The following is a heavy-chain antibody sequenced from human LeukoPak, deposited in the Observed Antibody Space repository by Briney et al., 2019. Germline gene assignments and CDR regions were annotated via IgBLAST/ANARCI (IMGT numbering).Heavy chain of an antibody. CDR1: GYSFTSYN. CDR2: MSPNSGNT. J-gene: IGHJ4*02. Sequence: EASVKVSCKASGYSFTSYNINWVRQATGQGLEWMGWMSPNSGNTGYPQKFQGRVTMTRNTSISTAYMEVSSLRYEDTAVYYCTSARVGPFGYWGQGTLVTVSS. D-gene: IGHD3-10*01. V-gene: IGHV1-8*01. CDR3: TSARVGPFGY.